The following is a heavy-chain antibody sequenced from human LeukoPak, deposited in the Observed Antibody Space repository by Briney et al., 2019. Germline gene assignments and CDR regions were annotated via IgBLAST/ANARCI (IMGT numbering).Heavy chain of an antibody. V-gene: IGHV6-1*01. J-gene: IGHJ6*04. D-gene: IGHD3-10*01. CDR3: ARYGSGSLPSPYYYYYGMDV. CDR1: GDIHYSNSDA. Sequence: SQTLSLICAFSGDIHYSNSDAWDWVRQSPSRGLERLGSTYYRSKLYNDYAVSVQNQITINPDTSKNQSSLQLNSVSPEDTAVYYCARYGSGSLPSPYYYYYGMDVWGKGTTVTVSS. CDR2: TYYRSKLYN.